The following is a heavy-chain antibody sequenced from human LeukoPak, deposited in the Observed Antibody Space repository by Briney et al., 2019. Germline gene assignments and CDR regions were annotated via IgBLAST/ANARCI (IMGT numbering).Heavy chain of an antibody. CDR1: GYTFTGYY. CDR3: ARDGDKYSYGFYFDY. D-gene: IGHD5-18*01. J-gene: IGHJ4*02. V-gene: IGHV1-2*02. Sequence: ASVKVSCKASGYTFTGYYMHWVRQAPGQGLEWMGWINPNSGGTNYAQKFQGRVTMTRDTSISTAYMELSRLRSDDTAVYYCARDGDKYSYGFYFDYWGQGTLVTVSS. CDR2: INPNSGGT.